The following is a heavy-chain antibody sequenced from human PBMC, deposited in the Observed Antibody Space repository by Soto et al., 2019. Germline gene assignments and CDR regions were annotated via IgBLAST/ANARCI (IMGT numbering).Heavy chain of an antibody. V-gene: IGHV1-69*01. Sequence: QVQLVQSGAEVKKPGSSVKVSCLASRGTFNRYAINWVRQAPGHGLGWLGALVPQFGTPNYAQKFQDRVTIFADESTNTTSMELRGLTSDDTAVYYCARQNRDTPMVPFDVWGQGTLVTVSS. J-gene: IGHJ4*02. D-gene: IGHD5-18*01. CDR1: RGTFNRYA. CDR2: LVPQFGTP. CDR3: ARQNRDTPMVPFDV.